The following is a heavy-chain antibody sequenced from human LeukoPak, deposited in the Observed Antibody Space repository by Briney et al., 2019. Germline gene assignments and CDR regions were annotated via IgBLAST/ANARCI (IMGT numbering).Heavy chain of an antibody. CDR2: IYYSGST. J-gene: IGHJ4*02. V-gene: IGHV4-30-4*01. CDR3: ARGRAVVPAAPFDC. Sequence: PSQTLSLTCTVSGGSISSGDYYWSWIRQPPGKGLEWIGYIYYSGSTYYNPSLKSRVTISVDTSKNQFSLKLSSVTAADTAVYYCARGRAVVPAAPFDCWGQGTLVTVSS. CDR1: GGSISSGDYY. D-gene: IGHD2-2*01.